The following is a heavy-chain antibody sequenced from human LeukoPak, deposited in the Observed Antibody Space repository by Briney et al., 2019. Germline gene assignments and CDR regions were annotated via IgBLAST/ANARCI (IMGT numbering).Heavy chain of an antibody. J-gene: IGHJ4*02. D-gene: IGHD5-24*01. CDR1: WFLLSNRRVG. Sequence: SGPTLAKLQQPRTLNCTLSWFLLSNRRVGGGWIRQPPGKVLEWHALIYWDNDKRSSPSLKSRLTITNDSSKNLVVLTITNRDPVDTASYRCTHTRRDGAQPFDYWGQGTLVTVSS. CDR3: THTRRDGAQPFDY. V-gene: IGHV2-5*02. CDR2: IYWDNDK.